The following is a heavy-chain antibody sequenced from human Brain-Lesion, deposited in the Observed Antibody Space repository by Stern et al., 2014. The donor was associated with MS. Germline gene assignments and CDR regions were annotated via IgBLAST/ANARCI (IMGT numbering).Heavy chain of an antibody. V-gene: IGHV3-7*01. CDR1: GFTFGNYW. J-gene: IGHJ6*02. Sequence: EVQLVESGGGLVQPGGSLTISCTAAGFTFGNYWMTWVRQAPGKGLEWVANIKGDGTEKNYVDAVKGQFTISRDNARTSLYLQMNSLRVEDTALYYCARVYNTIYGIVTQRGSGMDVWGQGTTVIVSS. CDR3: ARVYNTIYGIVTQRGSGMDV. CDR2: IKGDGTEK. D-gene: IGHD3-3*01.